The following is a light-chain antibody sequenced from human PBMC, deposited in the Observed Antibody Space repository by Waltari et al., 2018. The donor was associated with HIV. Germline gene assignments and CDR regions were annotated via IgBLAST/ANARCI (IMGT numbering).Light chain of an antibody. J-gene: IGLJ3*02. CDR2: INS. Sequence: QSVLTQSPSASGTPGPRVTISCSGGTSNIGSNSVSWYQQVPGTAPQLFMFINSLRPSGVPDRFSGSKSGTSASLAISGLQSEDEADYYCATWDDTLDGPVFGGGTRLTVL. CDR1: TSNIGSNS. CDR3: ATWDDTLDGPV. V-gene: IGLV1-44*01.